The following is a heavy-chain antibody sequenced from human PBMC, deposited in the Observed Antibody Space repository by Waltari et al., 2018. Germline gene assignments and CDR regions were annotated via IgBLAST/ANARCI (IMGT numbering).Heavy chain of an antibody. D-gene: IGHD3-9*01. CDR2: INPNSGGT. Sequence: QVQLVQSGAEVKKPGASVKVSCKASGYTFTGYYMHWVRQAPGQGLEWMGRINPNSGGTNYAQKFQGRVTMTRDTSISTAYMELSRLRSDDTAVYYCARSDLDYDILTGYYGGYYFDYWGQGTLVTVSS. V-gene: IGHV1-2*06. CDR1: GYTFTGYY. CDR3: ARSDLDYDILTGYYGGYYFDY. J-gene: IGHJ4*02.